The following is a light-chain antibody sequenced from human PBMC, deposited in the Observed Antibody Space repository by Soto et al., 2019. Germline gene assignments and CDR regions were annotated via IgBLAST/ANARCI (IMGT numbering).Light chain of an antibody. Sequence: DIQMTQSPSSLSAFVGDRVTITCRAGQSISSHLNWYQQKPGKAPKLLIYGASSLQSGVPSRFSGSGSGTDFTLTINSLQPEDFATYSCQQTYSTPPTFGQGTKLE. CDR2: GAS. V-gene: IGKV1-39*01. CDR1: QSISSH. CDR3: QQTYSTPPT. J-gene: IGKJ2*01.